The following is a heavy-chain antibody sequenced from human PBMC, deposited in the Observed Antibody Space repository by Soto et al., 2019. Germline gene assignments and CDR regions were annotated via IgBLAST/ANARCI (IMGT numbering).Heavy chain of an antibody. Sequence: SETLCLTCIVSGVSVTSYTWSWVRQPANKGLEWIGRVFSSVSATYNPSLKSRVSISMDTAENRISLKLDSVTAADAGVYFCERAGLTPGDTWGTGTLVT. CDR2: VFSSVSA. V-gene: IGHV4-4*07. CDR3: ERAGLTPGDT. J-gene: IGHJ1*01. D-gene: IGHD2-21*02. CDR1: GVSVTSYT.